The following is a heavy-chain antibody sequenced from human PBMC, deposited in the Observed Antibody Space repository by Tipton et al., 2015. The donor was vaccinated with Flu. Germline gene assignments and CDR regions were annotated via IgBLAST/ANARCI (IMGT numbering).Heavy chain of an antibody. D-gene: IGHD3-10*01. V-gene: IGHV3-30*04. CDR3: ARIYGSGSFLLGYYCLDV. J-gene: IGHJ6*02. CDR2: VSHDGSKT. Sequence: RSLRLSCAASGFIFTTCALHWVRQAPGKGLEWVALVSHDGSKTYYAGSVTGRFHISRDDSKNTVYLQMSSLRAEDTAVYYCARIYGSGSFLLGYYCLDVWGQGTTVIVSS. CDR1: GFIFTTCA.